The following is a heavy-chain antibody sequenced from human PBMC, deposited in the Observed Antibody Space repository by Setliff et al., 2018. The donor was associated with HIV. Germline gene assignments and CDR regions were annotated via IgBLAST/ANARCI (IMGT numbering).Heavy chain of an antibody. CDR1: GYTFTNYG. Sequence: ASVKVSCKASGYTFTNYGVSWVRQAPGQGLEWMGWISTFDRSINYDEKFEGRITMTTDTSTSTAYMELRGLIPDDTAVYFCARAPRIFPEFNNPHPHFDHWGQGTLVTVSS. D-gene: IGHD3-3*01. V-gene: IGHV1-18*01. J-gene: IGHJ4*02. CDR2: ISTFDRSI. CDR3: ARAPRIFPEFNNPHPHFDH.